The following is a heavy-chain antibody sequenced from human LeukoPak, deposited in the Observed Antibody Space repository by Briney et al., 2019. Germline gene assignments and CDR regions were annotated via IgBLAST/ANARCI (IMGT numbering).Heavy chain of an antibody. V-gene: IGHV3-21*01. CDR1: GFSFSSYN. CDR3: AGKFPFDY. Sequence: KSGGSLRLSCAASGFSFSSYNMNWVRQAPGKGLEWVSFISSSSSYIYYADSVKGRFTISRDNAKNSLYLQMNSLRAEDTAVYYCAGKFPFDYWGQGTLVTVSS. CDR2: ISSSSSYI. J-gene: IGHJ4*02.